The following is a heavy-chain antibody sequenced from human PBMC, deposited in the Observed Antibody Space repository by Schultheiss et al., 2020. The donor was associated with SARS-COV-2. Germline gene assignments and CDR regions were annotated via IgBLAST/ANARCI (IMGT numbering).Heavy chain of an antibody. CDR2: IYYSGST. D-gene: IGHD2-15*01. CDR1: GGSISSSSYY. V-gene: IGHV4-39*07. Sequence: GSLRLSCTVSGGSISSSSYYWGWIRQPPGKGLEWIGSIYYSGSTYYNPSLKSRVTISVDTSKNQFSLKLSSVTAADTAVYYCARCSAEGLGGYYYYYYGMDVWGQGTTVTVSS. CDR3: ARCSAEGLGGYYYYYYGMDV. J-gene: IGHJ6*02.